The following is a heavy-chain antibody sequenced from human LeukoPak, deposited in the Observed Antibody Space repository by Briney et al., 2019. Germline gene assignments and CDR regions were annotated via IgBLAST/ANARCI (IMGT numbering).Heavy chain of an antibody. V-gene: IGHV3-23*01. J-gene: IGHJ4*02. CDR1: GFSFSNYA. Sequence: GGSLRLSCAASGFSFSNYAMSWVRQAPGKGLEWVSAISVSDDYTYYADSVKGRLTVSRDNSKNTLYLQMNSLRAEDTAVYYCAKDLPFDYWGQGTLVTVSS. CDR2: ISVSDDYT. CDR3: AKDLPFDY.